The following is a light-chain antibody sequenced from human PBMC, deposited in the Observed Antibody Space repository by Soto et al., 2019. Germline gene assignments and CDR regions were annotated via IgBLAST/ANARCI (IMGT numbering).Light chain of an antibody. J-gene: IGLJ1*01. V-gene: IGLV3-1*01. Sequence: SYELTQPPSVSVSPGQTASITCSGDKLGDKYACWYQQKPGQSPVLVIYQDSKRPSGIPERFSGSNSGNTATLTISGTQAMDEADYYCQAWDSRLGYVFGTGTKLTVL. CDR3: QAWDSRLGYV. CDR2: QDS. CDR1: KLGDKY.